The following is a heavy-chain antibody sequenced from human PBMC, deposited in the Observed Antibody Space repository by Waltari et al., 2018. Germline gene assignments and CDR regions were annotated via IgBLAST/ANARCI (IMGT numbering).Heavy chain of an antibody. Sequence: QVQLVESRGALVNPGGPLSLVFAASVFPFIYYYISWIRQAPGKGLEWVSYISSSGSTIYYADSVKGRFTISRDNAKNSLYLQMNSLRAEDTAVYYCARDSHQLLSMDVWGKGTTVTISS. CDR2: ISSSGSTI. D-gene: IGHD2-2*01. CDR1: VFPFIYYY. CDR3: ARDSHQLLSMDV. J-gene: IGHJ6*03. V-gene: IGHV3-11*04.